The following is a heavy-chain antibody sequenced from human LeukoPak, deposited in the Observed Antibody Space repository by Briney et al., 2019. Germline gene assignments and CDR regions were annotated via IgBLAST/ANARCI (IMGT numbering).Heavy chain of an antibody. D-gene: IGHD6-19*01. J-gene: IGHJ3*02. CDR3: ARIRPDIAVAVEGAFDI. Sequence: WASVKVSCKASGYTFTSYDISWVRQAPGQGLEWMGGIIPIFGTANYAQKFQGRVTITADKSTSTAYMELSSLRSEDTAVYYCARIRPDIAVAVEGAFDIWGQGTMATVSS. CDR2: IIPIFGTA. V-gene: IGHV1-69*06. CDR1: GYTFTSYD.